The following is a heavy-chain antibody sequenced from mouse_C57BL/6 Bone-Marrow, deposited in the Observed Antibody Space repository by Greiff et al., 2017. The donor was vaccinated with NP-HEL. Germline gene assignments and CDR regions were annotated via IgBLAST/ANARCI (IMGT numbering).Heavy chain of an antibody. CDR3: ARYDDYYSYYVDY. J-gene: IGHJ2*01. CDR2: ISSGASYT. CDR1: GFTFSSYG. V-gene: IGHV5-6*01. Sequence: EVQGVESGGDLVKPGGSLKLSCAASGFTFSSYGMSWVRQTPDKRLEWVATISSGASYTYYPDSLKGRFTITRDNAKNTLYLQMSILRSEDTAMYYCARYDDYYSYYVDYWGQGTTLTVSS. D-gene: IGHD2-3*01.